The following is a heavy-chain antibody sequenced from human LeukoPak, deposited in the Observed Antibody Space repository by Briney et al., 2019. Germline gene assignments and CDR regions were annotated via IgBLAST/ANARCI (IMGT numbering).Heavy chain of an antibody. J-gene: IGHJ4*02. V-gene: IGHV3-11*04. Sequence: LSLTCTVSGGSVSNSDYYWGWIRQAPGKGLEWVSYISGSGSNKYYADSVRGRFTISRDNAKNSLYLQMNGLRVEDTAVYYCATSHSSVAGIVGDWGQGTLVTVSS. D-gene: IGHD6-19*01. CDR3: ATSHSSVAGIVGD. CDR2: ISGSGSNK. CDR1: GGSVSNSDYY.